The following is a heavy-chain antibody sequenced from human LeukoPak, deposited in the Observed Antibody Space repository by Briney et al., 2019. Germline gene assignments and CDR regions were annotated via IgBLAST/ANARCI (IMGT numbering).Heavy chain of an antibody. CDR3: AKPSGNCVDY. V-gene: IGHV3-30*02. J-gene: IGHJ4*02. Sequence: GGSLRLSCGASGFTFSTYDMHWVRQAPGKGLEWVAFIHYAGGTKYYADSVKGRFTVSRDNSKNTPYLQMNTLRPDDTAVYYCAKPSGNCVDYWGQGTLVTVSS. D-gene: IGHD1-26*01. CDR2: IHYAGGTK. CDR1: GFTFSTYD.